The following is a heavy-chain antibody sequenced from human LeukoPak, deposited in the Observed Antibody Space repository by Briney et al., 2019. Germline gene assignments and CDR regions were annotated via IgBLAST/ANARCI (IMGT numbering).Heavy chain of an antibody. J-gene: IGHJ4*02. CDR3: ASLLSTIAARHY. CDR1: GGSISSSSYY. Sequence: SETLSLTCTVSGGSISSSSYYWGWIRQPPGKGLEWIGSIYYSGSTYYNPSLKSRVTISVDTSKNQFSLKLSSVTAADTAVYYCASLLSTIAARHYWGQGTLVTVSS. D-gene: IGHD6-6*01. CDR2: IYYSGST. V-gene: IGHV4-39*01.